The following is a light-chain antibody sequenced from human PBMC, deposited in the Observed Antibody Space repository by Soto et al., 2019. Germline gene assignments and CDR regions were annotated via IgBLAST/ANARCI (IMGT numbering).Light chain of an antibody. Sequence: QSAMTQPPSVSAAPGQRVTISCSGSSSNIGGNSVSWYQQLPGTAPKLLIYDDDKRPSGIPDLFSGSKSGTSATLGITGFQTGDEADHYCGSWDSSLSAYVFGTGTKVTVL. J-gene: IGLJ1*01. CDR2: DDD. V-gene: IGLV1-51*01. CDR1: SSNIGGNS. CDR3: GSWDSSLSAYV.